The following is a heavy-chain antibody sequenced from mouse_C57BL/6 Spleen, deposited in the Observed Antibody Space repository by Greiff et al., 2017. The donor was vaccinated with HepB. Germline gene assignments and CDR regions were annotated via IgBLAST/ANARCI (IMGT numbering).Heavy chain of an antibody. D-gene: IGHD1-1*01. CDR1: GYTFTSYW. CDR3: ARWDYYGSSPDY. Sequence: VQLQQPGAELVMPGASVKLSCKASGYTFTSYWMHWVKQRPGQGLEWIGEIDPSDSYTNYNQKFKGKSTLTVDKSSSTAYMQLSSLTSEDSAVYYCARWDYYGSSPDYWGQGTTLTVSS. V-gene: IGHV1-69*01. J-gene: IGHJ2*01. CDR2: IDPSDSYT.